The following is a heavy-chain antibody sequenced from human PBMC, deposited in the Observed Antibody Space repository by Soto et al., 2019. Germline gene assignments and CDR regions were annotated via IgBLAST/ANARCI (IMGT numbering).Heavy chain of an antibody. CDR3: TRHGYKLSSGWPTDS. CDR2: IYPGDSEA. V-gene: IGHV5-51*01. J-gene: IGHJ4*02. D-gene: IGHD6-19*01. Sequence: EVQLVQSGAEVKLPGESLTISCKTSGYTFTNYWIGWMRQMPGKGLEWMGHIYPGDSEARYSPSFPGQVTMSVDESITAAYLHWSSLRASDTAIYYCTRHGYKLSSGWPTDSWGQGTLVTVSS. CDR1: GYTFTNYW.